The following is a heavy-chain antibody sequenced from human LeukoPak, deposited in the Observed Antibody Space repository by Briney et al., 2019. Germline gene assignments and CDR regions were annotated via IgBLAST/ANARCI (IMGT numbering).Heavy chain of an antibody. J-gene: IGHJ3*02. CDR2: IYYSGST. Sequence: SETLSLTCTVSAGSISLYNTYYWNWIRQSPGKGLEWIGYIYYSGSTSYNPSLKSRVTISVDTFRNQFSLKLSSVTAADTAVYYCARESDWYDVHDAFDIWGQGTMVTVSS. CDR3: ARESDWYDVHDAFDI. CDR1: AGSISLYNTYY. V-gene: IGHV4-4*08. D-gene: IGHD6-19*01.